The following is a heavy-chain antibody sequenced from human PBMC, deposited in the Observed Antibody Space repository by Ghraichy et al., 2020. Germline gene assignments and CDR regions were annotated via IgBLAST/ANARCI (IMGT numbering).Heavy chain of an antibody. Sequence: GGSLRLSCAASGFTFSSYSMNWVRQAPGKGLEWVSYISSSSSTKYYADSVKGRFTISRDNAKNSLYLQMNSLRDEDTAVYYCARAVSSSSLGFDYWGQGTLVTVSS. CDR1: GFTFSSYS. V-gene: IGHV3-48*02. J-gene: IGHJ4*02. D-gene: IGHD6-6*01. CDR3: ARAVSSSSLGFDY. CDR2: ISSSSSTK.